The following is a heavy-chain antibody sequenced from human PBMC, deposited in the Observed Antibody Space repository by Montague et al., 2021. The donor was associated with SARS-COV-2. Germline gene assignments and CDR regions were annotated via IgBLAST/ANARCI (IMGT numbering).Heavy chain of an antibody. V-gene: IGHV4-59*08. J-gene: IGHJ4*02. D-gene: IGHD2-15*01. CDR3: ARHYSATLPAVY. CDR1: GGSISSFY. Sequence: SETLSLTCTVSGGSISSFYWSWLRQPPGKGLEWIGYISDSGSTNYNPSLTSRATMSVDTSKNRFSLKVNSVTAADTAVYYCARHYSATLPAVYWGQGTLVTVSS. CDR2: ISDSGST.